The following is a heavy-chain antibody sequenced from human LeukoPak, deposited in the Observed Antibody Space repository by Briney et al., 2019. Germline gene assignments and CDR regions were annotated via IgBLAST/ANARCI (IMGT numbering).Heavy chain of an antibody. D-gene: IGHD7-27*01. Sequence: GGSLRLSCAASGFTFSSYWMTWVRQSPGKGLEWVANIKQDGSEKNYVDSVKGRFTISRDNGKKSLYLQMNSLRAEDTAVYYCARGNWEPSDYWGQGALVTVSS. V-gene: IGHV3-7*04. CDR2: IKQDGSEK. CDR3: ARGNWEPSDY. CDR1: GFTFSSYW. J-gene: IGHJ4*02.